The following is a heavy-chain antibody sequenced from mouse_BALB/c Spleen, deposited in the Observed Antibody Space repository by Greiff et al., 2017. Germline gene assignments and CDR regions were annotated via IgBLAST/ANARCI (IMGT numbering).Heavy chain of an antibody. CDR2: ISSGGGST. J-gene: IGHJ3*01. CDR3: ARHEQLGLRGAWFAY. V-gene: IGHV5-12-1*01. CDR1: GFAFSSYD. Sequence: DVMLVESGGGLVKPGGSLKLSCAASGFAFSSYDMSWVRQTPEKRLEWVAYISSGGGSTYYPDTVKGRFTISRDNAKNTLYLQMSSLKSEDTAMYYCARHEQLGLRGAWFAYWGQGTLVTVSA. D-gene: IGHD3-1*01.